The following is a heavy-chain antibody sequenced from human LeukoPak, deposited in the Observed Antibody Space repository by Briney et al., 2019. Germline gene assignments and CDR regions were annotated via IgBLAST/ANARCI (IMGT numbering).Heavy chain of an antibody. J-gene: IGHJ3*02. CDR2: IHYTGIT. Sequence: SETLSLTCIVSGGSMNNYYWSWIRQPPGKGLEWIAYIHYTGITNYNPFLKSRVTISLDTSKSQFSLKLNSVTAADTAFYYCARILEGSGATFDIWGQGTMVTVCS. CDR1: GGSMNNYY. CDR3: ARILEGSGATFDI. V-gene: IGHV4-59*01. D-gene: IGHD6-25*01.